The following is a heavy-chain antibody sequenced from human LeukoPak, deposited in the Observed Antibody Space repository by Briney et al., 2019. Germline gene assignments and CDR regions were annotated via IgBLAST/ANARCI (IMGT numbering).Heavy chain of an antibody. Sequence: SETLSLTCAVHAGSLSGNYWSWIRQPPGKVLEWIGQATHDGVTNCNTSLKSRVTVSVDTPRNQVSLKVTSLTAADTAVYYCARGLNILDYWGQGTLVTVSS. CDR1: AGSLSGNY. J-gene: IGHJ4*02. CDR2: ATHDGVT. CDR3: ARGLNILDY. V-gene: IGHV4-34*01.